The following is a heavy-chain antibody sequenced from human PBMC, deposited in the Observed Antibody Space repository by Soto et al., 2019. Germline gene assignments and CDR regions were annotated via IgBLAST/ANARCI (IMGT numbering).Heavy chain of an antibody. J-gene: IGHJ3*02. V-gene: IGHV4-31*03. CDR1: GGSISSGGYY. D-gene: IGHD1-1*01. CDR3: ARGTLESDAFDI. CDR2: IYYSGST. Sequence: PSETLSLTCTVSGGSISSGGYYWSWIRQHPGKGLEWIGYIYYSGSTYYNPSLKSRVTISVDTSKNQFSLKLSSVTAADTAVYYCARGTLESDAFDIWGQGTMVTVSS.